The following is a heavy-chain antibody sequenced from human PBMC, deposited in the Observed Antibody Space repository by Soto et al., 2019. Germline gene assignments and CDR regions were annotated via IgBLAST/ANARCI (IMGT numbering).Heavy chain of an antibody. Sequence: ASVKVSCKASGYTFTNYGISWVRQAPGQGLEWMGWISTDNGNTHSARKLQGRVTMTTDTSTSTAYMELSSLRSEDTAVYYCARRYCGGDCYPPAAGAFDIWGQGTMVTVSS. D-gene: IGHD2-21*02. J-gene: IGHJ3*02. V-gene: IGHV1-18*01. CDR3: ARRYCGGDCYPPAAGAFDI. CDR1: GYTFTNYG. CDR2: ISTDNGNT.